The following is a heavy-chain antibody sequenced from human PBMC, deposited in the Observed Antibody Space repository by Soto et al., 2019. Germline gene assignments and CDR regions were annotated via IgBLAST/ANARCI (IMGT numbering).Heavy chain of an antibody. CDR3: ARDHNGDYSSDY. CDR1: GYTFTSYG. V-gene: IGHV1-18*01. D-gene: IGHD2-21*02. Sequence: QVQLVQSGAEVKKPGASVKVSCKASGYTFTSYGISWVRQAPGQGLEWMGWISAYHGNTNYAQKLQGRVTMTRDTSTRTAYMELRSLRSDDTAVSYCARDHNGDYSSDYWGQGTLVTVSS. J-gene: IGHJ4*02. CDR2: ISAYHGNT.